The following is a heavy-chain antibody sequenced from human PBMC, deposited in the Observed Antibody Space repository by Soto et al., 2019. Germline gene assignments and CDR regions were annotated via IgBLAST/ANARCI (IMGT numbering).Heavy chain of an antibody. CDR1: GGSISSGGYY. V-gene: IGHV4-31*03. CDR3: ARGLTGTGAFDI. Sequence: SETLSLTCTVSGGSISSGGYYWSWIRQHPGKGLEWIGYIYYSGSTYYNPSLKSRVTISVDTSKSQFSLKLSSVTAADTAVYYCARGLTGTGAFDIWGQGTMVTVSS. J-gene: IGHJ3*02. D-gene: IGHD7-27*01. CDR2: IYYSGST.